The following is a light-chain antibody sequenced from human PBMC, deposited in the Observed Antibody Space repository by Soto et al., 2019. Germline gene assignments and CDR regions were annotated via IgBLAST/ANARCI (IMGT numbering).Light chain of an antibody. CDR3: QQYGGTHPIT. Sequence: LITQSPATLSVSPGERATLSCRASQNLRSSLAWYQQKPGQAPRLIIYGASTRANGIPARFSGSGSGTEFTLTISSLQSEDFAFYFCQQYGGTHPITFGQGTRLEIK. J-gene: IGKJ5*01. CDR2: GAS. V-gene: IGKV3-15*01. CDR1: QNLRSS.